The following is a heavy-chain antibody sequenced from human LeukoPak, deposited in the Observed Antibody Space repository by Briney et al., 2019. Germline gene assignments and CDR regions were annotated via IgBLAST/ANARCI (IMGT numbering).Heavy chain of an antibody. CDR3: ARDSYGSGSYYGY. CDR2: IYHSGST. Sequence: SETLSLTCTVSGGSISSSSYYWGWIRQPPGKGLEWIGSIYHSGSTYYNPSLKSRVTISVDTSKNQFSLKLSSVTAADTAVYYCARDSYGSGSYYGYWGQGTLVTVSS. V-gene: IGHV4-39*07. J-gene: IGHJ4*02. CDR1: GGSISSSSYY. D-gene: IGHD3-10*01.